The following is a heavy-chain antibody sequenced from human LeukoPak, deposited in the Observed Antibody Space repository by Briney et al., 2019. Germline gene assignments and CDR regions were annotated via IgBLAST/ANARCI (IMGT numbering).Heavy chain of an antibody. CDR1: GFTFSSYA. D-gene: IGHD5-24*01. Sequence: PGGSLRLSCAASGFTFSSYAMSWVRQAPGKGLEWVSAISGSGGSTYYADSMKGRFTISRDNSKNTLYLQMNSLRAEDTAVYYCAKVHRDGYNLDYWGQGTLVTVSS. J-gene: IGHJ4*02. V-gene: IGHV3-23*01. CDR3: AKVHRDGYNLDY. CDR2: ISGSGGST.